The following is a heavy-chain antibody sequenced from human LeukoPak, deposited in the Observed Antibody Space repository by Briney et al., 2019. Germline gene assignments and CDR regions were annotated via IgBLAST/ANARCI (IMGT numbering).Heavy chain of an antibody. CDR1: GFTFSDSY. V-gene: IGHV3-11*04. CDR3: ARADGAVAGRESFDS. CDR2: IGSSGSTI. J-gene: IGHJ4*02. Sequence: GGSLRLSCAASGFTFSDSYMSWIRQAPGKGLDWVSYIGSSGSTIYYADSVKGRFTISRDNAKNSLYLQMNSLRAEDTAVYYCARADGAVAGRESFDSWGQGTLVTVSS. D-gene: IGHD6-19*01.